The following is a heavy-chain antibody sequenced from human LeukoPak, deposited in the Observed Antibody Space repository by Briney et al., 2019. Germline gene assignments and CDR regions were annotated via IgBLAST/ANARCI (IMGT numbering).Heavy chain of an antibody. Sequence: GGSLRLSCAASGFTFSTYTMSWVRQAPGKGLEWVSAISGSGGNTYYADSVKGRFTISRDNAKNSLYLQMNSLRAEDTAVYYCARVGLLMAFDYWGQGTLVTVSS. D-gene: IGHD2-15*01. J-gene: IGHJ4*02. CDR1: GFTFSTYT. CDR2: ISGSGGNT. CDR3: ARVGLLMAFDY. V-gene: IGHV3-23*01.